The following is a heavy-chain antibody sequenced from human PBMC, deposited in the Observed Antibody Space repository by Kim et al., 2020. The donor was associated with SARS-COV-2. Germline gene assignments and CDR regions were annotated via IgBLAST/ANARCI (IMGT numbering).Heavy chain of an antibody. CDR3: ARDPGSGSDYDAFDI. CDR2: IWYDGSNK. Sequence: GGSLRLSCAASGFTFSSYGMHWVRQAPGKGLEWVAVIWYDGSNKYYADSVKGRFTISRDNSKNTLYLQMNSLRAEDTAVYYCARDPGSGSDYDAFDIWGQGTMVTVSS. CDR1: GFTFSSYG. J-gene: IGHJ3*02. D-gene: IGHD1-26*01. V-gene: IGHV3-33*01.